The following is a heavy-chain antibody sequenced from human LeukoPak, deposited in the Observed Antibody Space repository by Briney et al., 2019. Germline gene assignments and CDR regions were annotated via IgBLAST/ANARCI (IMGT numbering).Heavy chain of an antibody. CDR1: GGSISSYY. J-gene: IGHJ4*02. D-gene: IGHD2-15*01. V-gene: IGHV4-59*12. CDR2: IYYSGST. CDR3: AREVGYCSGGSCYSYFDY. Sequence: PSETLSLTCTVSGGSISSYYWSWIRQPPGKGLEWIAYIYYSGSTNYNASLTNRVTISVDTSKNQFSLKLSSVTAADTAVYYCAREVGYCSGGSCYSYFDYWGQGTLVTVSS.